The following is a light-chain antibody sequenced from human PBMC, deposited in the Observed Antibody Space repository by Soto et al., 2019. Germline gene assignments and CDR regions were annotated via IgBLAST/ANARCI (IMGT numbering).Light chain of an antibody. J-gene: IGKJ1*01. V-gene: IGKV1-5*01. Sequence: DIQMTQSPSTLSASVGDRLTITCRASQSISTWLAWYQQKPGKAPKLLIYDASNLESGVPSRFSGSGSGTEFTLTISSLQPDDFASYYCQQYNSYSWTFGQGTKV. CDR1: QSISTW. CDR3: QQYNSYSWT. CDR2: DAS.